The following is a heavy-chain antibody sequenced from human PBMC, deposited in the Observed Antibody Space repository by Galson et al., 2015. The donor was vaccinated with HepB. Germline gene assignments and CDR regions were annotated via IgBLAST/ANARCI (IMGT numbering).Heavy chain of an antibody. CDR1: GGTFSSYA. Sequence: SVKVSCKAPGGTFSSYAISWVRQAPGQGLEWMGGIIPILGIANYAQKFQGRVTITADKSTSTAYMELSSLRSEDTAVYYCARGPDIVVVPAAMLYYYYYYMDVWGKGTTVTVSS. CDR3: ARGPDIVVVPAAMLYYYYYYMDV. J-gene: IGHJ6*03. V-gene: IGHV1-69*10. CDR2: IIPILGIA. D-gene: IGHD2-2*01.